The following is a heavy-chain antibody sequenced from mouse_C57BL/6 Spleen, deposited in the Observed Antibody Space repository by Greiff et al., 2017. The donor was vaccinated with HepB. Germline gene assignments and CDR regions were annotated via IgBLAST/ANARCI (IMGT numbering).Heavy chain of an antibody. J-gene: IGHJ4*01. D-gene: IGHD2-3*01. Sequence: EVQVVESGPELVKPGASVKMSCKASGYTFTDYNMHWVKQSHGKSLEWIGYINPNNGGTSYNQKFKGKATLTVNKSSSTAYMELRSLTSEDSAVYYCARPYDGYAMDYWGQGTSVTVSS. CDR2: INPNNGGT. CDR3: ARPYDGYAMDY. V-gene: IGHV1-22*01. CDR1: GYTFTDYN.